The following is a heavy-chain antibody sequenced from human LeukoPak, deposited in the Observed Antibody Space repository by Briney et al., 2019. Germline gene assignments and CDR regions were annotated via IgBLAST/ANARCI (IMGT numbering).Heavy chain of an antibody. CDR1: GYSFTSYW. V-gene: IGHV5-51*01. J-gene: IGHJ3*02. Sequence: GESLKISCKGSGYSFTSYWIGWVRQMPGKGLEWMGIIYPGDSDTRYSPSFQGQVTISADKSISTANLQWSSLKASDTAMYYCASTNNSSGWYLANHDAFDIWGQGTMVTVSS. CDR2: IYPGDSDT. D-gene: IGHD6-19*01. CDR3: ASTNNSSGWYLANHDAFDI.